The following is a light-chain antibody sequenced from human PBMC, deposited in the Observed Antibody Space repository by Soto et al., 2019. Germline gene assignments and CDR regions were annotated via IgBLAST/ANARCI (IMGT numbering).Light chain of an antibody. CDR2: DVR. J-gene: IGLJ3*02. V-gene: IGLV2-14*03. CDR3: SAYTARSTLV. CDR1: MRDVGAYNL. Sequence: QSVLTQPASVSWSAGQSITISCSGTMRDVGAYNLVSWYQQHPGTAPKLIIYDVRNRPSGISSRFSGSRSGNTASLTISGLQSEDEGDYYCSAYTARSTLVFGGGTKLTVL.